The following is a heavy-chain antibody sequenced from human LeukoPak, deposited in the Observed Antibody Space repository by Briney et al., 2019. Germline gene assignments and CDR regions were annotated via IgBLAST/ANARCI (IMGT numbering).Heavy chain of an antibody. Sequence: GGPLRLSCAASGFTFSSYAMHWVRQAPGKGLEWVAVISYDGSNKYYADSVKGRFTISRDNSKNTLYLQMNSLRAEDTAVYYCARDPSLVRGSYYFDSWGQGTLVTVSS. V-gene: IGHV3-30-3*01. CDR2: ISYDGSNK. CDR3: ARDPSLVRGSYYFDS. D-gene: IGHD1-26*01. CDR1: GFTFSSYA. J-gene: IGHJ4*02.